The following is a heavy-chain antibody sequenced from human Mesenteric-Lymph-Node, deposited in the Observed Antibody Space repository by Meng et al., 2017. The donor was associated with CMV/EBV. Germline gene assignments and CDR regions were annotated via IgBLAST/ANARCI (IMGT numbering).Heavy chain of an antibody. CDR3: ARDRGYCSSTSCLGGIDY. J-gene: IGHJ4*02. CDR1: YTFTSYA. Sequence: YTFTSYAMHWVRQAPGQRLEWMGWINAGNGNTKYSQKFQGRVTITRDTSASTAYMELSSLTFEDTAIYYCARDRGYCSSTSCLGGIDYWGQGTLVTVSS. CDR2: INAGNGNT. D-gene: IGHD2-2*01. V-gene: IGHV1-3*01.